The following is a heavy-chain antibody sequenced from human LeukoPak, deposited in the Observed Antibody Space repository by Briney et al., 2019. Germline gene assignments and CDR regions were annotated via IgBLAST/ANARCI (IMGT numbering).Heavy chain of an antibody. Sequence: SVKVSCKASGGTFSSYAISWVRQAPGQGLEWMGRIIPILGIANYAQKFQGRVTITADKSTSTAYMELSSLRSEDTAVYYCARVSQGTVTPLFDYWGQGTLVTVSS. CDR2: IIPILGIA. V-gene: IGHV1-69*04. J-gene: IGHJ4*02. CDR1: GGTFSSYA. CDR3: ARVSQGTVTPLFDY. D-gene: IGHD4-17*01.